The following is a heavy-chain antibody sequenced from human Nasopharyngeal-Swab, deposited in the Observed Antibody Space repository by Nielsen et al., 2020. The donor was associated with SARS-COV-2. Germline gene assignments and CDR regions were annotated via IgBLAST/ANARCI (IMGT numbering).Heavy chain of an antibody. CDR1: GYTFTSYG. CDR3: ARVRIAVAGTYYYYGMDV. V-gene: IGHV1-18*01. J-gene: IGHJ6*02. D-gene: IGHD6-19*01. Sequence: ASVKVSCKASGYTFTSYGISWVRLAPGQGLEWMGWISAYNGNTNYAQKLQGRVTMTTDTSTSTAYMELRSLRSDDTAVYYCARVRIAVAGTYYYYGMDVWGQGTTVTVSS. CDR2: ISAYNGNT.